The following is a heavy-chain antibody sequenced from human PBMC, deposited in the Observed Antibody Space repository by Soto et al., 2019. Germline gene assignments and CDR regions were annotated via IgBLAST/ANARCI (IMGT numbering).Heavy chain of an antibody. D-gene: IGHD4-17*01. V-gene: IGHV3-23*01. J-gene: IGHJ4*02. CDR2: INGGDGST. CDR3: AKIPIMTTVTHYFDY. CDR1: GFTFSSYA. Sequence: EVQLLESGGGLVQPGGSLRLSCAASGFTFSSYAMSWVRQAPGKGLEWVSTINGGDGSTYYGDHVKGRFTISRDDSKNTLYLQMNSLRAEDTAVYYCAKIPIMTTVTHYFDYWGQGTLVTVSS.